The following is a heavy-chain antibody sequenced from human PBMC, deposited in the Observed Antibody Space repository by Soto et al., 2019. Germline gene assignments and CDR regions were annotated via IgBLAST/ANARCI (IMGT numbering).Heavy chain of an antibody. D-gene: IGHD3-10*01. Sequence: QVQLQESGPGLVKPSQTLSLTCTVSGGSISSGGYYWSWIRQHPGKGLEWIGYIYYSGSTYYNPSLQSRVTISVDTSKNQFSLKLSSVTAADTAGYYCARGLWFGESREYYFDYWGQGTLVTVSS. CDR2: IYYSGST. CDR3: ARGLWFGESREYYFDY. V-gene: IGHV4-31*03. CDR1: GGSISSGGYY. J-gene: IGHJ4*02.